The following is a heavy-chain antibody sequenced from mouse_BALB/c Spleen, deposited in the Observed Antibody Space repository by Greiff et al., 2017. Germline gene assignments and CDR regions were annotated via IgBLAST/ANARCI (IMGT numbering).Heavy chain of an antibody. CDR1: GFTFSSYA. Sequence: EVKLEESGGGLVKPGGSLKLSCAASGFTFSSYAMSWVRQTPEKRLEWVASISSGGSTYYPDSVKGRFTISRDNARNILYLQMSSLRSEDTAMYYCARGRGYYDSFAYWGQGTLVTVSA. D-gene: IGHD2-4*01. J-gene: IGHJ3*01. V-gene: IGHV5-6-5*01. CDR3: ARGRGYYDSFAY. CDR2: ISSGGST.